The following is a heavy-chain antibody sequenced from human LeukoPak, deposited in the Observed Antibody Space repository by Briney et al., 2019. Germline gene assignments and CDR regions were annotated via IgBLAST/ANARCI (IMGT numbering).Heavy chain of an antibody. V-gene: IGHV3-23*01. CDR3: AKGSGWLLPQYFDF. CDR1: GFTFSSSA. CDR2: ISGGGGST. Sequence: PGGSLRLSCAASGFTFSSSAMSWVRQAPGKGLEWLSTISGGGGSTDYADSVKGRFTISRDNSKNTLYLHMKSLRAEDTAVYYCAKGSGWLLPQYFDFWGQGTLVTVSS. J-gene: IGHJ4*02. D-gene: IGHD2-21*01.